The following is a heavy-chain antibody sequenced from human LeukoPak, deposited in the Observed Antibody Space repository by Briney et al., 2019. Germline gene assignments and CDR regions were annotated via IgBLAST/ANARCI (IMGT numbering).Heavy chain of an antibody. Sequence: ASVRVSCKASGYTFTSYGISWVRHAPGQGLEWMGWISAYNGNTNYAQKLQGRVTMTTDTSTSTAYMELRSLRSDDTAVYYCARANTMVRGVITNWFDPWGQGTLVTVSA. V-gene: IGHV1-18*01. CDR2: ISAYNGNT. J-gene: IGHJ5*02. CDR1: GYTFTSYG. CDR3: ARANTMVRGVITNWFDP. D-gene: IGHD3-10*01.